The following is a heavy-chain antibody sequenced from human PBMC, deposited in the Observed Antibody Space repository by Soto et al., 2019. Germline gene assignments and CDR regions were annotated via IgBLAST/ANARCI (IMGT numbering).Heavy chain of an antibody. CDR2: ISGSGGNST. D-gene: IGHD2-15*01. CDR1: GFTFSTYA. Sequence: HPGGSLRLSCAASGFTFSTYAMSWVRQAPGKGLEWVSAISGSGGNSTFYGDSVKGRFTISRDNSKNTLYLQMNSLGAEDTAVYYCAKGGGSCCFDNWGQGTLGTVSS. J-gene: IGHJ4*02. V-gene: IGHV3-23*01. CDR3: AKGGGSCCFDN.